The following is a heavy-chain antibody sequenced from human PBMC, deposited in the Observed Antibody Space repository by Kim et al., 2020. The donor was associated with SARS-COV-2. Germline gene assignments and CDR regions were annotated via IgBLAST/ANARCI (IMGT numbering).Heavy chain of an antibody. J-gene: IGHJ6*02. CDR1: GGSISSYY. CDR3: ARDADIAAAGPGGVDYYYYGMDV. V-gene: IGHV4-4*07. Sequence: SETLSLTCTVSGGSISSYYWSWIRQPAGKGLEWIGRIYTSGSTNYNPSLKSRVTMSVDTSKNQFSLKLSSVTAADTAVYYCARDADIAAAGPGGVDYYYYGMDVWGQGTTVTVSS. CDR2: IYTSGST. D-gene: IGHD6-13*01.